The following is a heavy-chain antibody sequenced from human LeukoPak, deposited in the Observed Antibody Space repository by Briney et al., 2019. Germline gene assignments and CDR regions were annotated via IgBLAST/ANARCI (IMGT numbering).Heavy chain of an antibody. CDR2: ISGSGGST. CDR1: GFTFSSYA. Sequence: GGSLRLSCAASGFTFSSYAMSWVRQAPGKGVEWVSAISGSGGSTYYADSVKGRFTISRDNSKNTLYLQMNSLRAEDTAVYYCAKDYYDSSGLDVWGQGTTVTVSS. CDR3: AKDYYDSSGLDV. V-gene: IGHV3-23*01. D-gene: IGHD3-22*01. J-gene: IGHJ6*02.